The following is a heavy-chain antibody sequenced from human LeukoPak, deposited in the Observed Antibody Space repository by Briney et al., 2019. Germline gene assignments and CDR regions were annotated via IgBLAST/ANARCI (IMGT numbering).Heavy chain of an antibody. CDR2: IWYDGSNK. J-gene: IGHJ4*02. V-gene: IGHV3-33*06. CDR3: AKSYGMVATNTFDY. CDR1: GFTFSSYG. Sequence: GGSLRLSCAASGFTFSSYGMHWVRQAPGKGLEWVAVIWYDGSNKYYADSVKGRFTISRDNSKNTLYLQMNSLRAEDTAVYYCAKSYGMVATNTFDYWGQGTLVTVFS. D-gene: IGHD1-26*01.